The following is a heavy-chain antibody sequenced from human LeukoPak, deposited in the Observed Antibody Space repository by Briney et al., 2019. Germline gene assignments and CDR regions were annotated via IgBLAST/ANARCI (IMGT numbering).Heavy chain of an antibody. CDR1: GYTFTGYY. J-gene: IGHJ4*02. CDR3: ARAYFYYYGSGSYLNY. Sequence: ASVKVSCKASGYTFTGYYMHWVRQAPGQGLGWMGWINPNSGGTNYAQKFQGRVTMTRDTSISTAYMELSRLRSDDTAVYYCARAYFYYYGSGSYLNYWGQGTLVTVSS. V-gene: IGHV1-2*02. CDR2: INPNSGGT. D-gene: IGHD3-10*01.